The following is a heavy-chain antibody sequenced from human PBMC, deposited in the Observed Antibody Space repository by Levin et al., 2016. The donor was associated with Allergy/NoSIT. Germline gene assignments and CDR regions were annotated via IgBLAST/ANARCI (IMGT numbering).Heavy chain of an antibody. J-gene: IGHJ6*02. V-gene: IGHV3-66*02. D-gene: IGHD3-3*01. Sequence: WIRQPPGKGLEWVSVIYSGGSTYYADSVKGRFTISRDNSKNTLYLQMNSLRAEDTAVYYCARASYDFWSGFHYYYGMDVWGQGTTVTVSS. CDR2: IYSGGST. CDR3: ARASYDFWSGFHYYYGMDV.